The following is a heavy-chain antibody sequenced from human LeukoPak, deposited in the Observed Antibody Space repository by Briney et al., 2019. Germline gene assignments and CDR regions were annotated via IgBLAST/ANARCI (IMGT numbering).Heavy chain of an antibody. Sequence: SETLSLTCAVSGGSISSGGYSWGWIRQPPGKGLEWIGYIYHSGSTYYNPSLKSRVTISVDTSKNQFSLKLSSVTAADTAIYFCVRAETYYYGSGSSNWFDPWGQGTLVTVSS. CDR1: GGSISSGGYS. V-gene: IGHV4-30-2*01. CDR3: VRAETYYYGSGSSNWFDP. CDR2: IYHSGST. D-gene: IGHD3-10*01. J-gene: IGHJ5*02.